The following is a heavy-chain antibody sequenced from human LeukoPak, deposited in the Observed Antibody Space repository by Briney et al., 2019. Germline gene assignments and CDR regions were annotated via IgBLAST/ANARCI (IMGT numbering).Heavy chain of an antibody. D-gene: IGHD2-21*02. J-gene: IGHJ6*02. CDR1: GYTFTSYG. V-gene: IGHV1-18*01. CDR3: ARGPPVVTAIDYGMDV. CDR2: ISAYNGNT. Sequence: GASVKVSCKASGYTFTSYGISWVRQAPGQGLVWMGWISAYNGNTNYAQKLQGRVTMTTDTSTSTAYMELRSLRSDDTAVYYCARGPPVVTAIDYGMDVWGQGTTVTVSS.